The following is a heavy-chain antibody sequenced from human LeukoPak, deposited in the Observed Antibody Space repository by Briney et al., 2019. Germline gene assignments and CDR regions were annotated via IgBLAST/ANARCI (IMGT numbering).Heavy chain of an antibody. CDR2: IGSNGAST. Sequence: PGGSLRLSCAASGFAFGSHWMHWVRQAPGKGLEYVSTIGSNGASTYYADSVKGRFTISRYTSKNTLYLQMSSLRVKDTAVYYCVRRGLTTAWIDYWGQGTLVTVSS. CDR1: GFAFGSHW. J-gene: IGHJ4*02. CDR3: VRRGLTTAWIDY. D-gene: IGHD3-3*01. V-gene: IGHV3-64D*09.